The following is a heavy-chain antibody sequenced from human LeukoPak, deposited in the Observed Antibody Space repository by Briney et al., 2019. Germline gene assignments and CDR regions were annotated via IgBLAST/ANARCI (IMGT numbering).Heavy chain of an antibody. CDR1: GGTFSSYA. CDR3: ARGRGDYSSWYEPFDY. CDR2: IIPIFGTA. V-gene: IGHV1-69*13. Sequence: ASVKVSCKASGGTFSSYAISWVRQAPGQGLEWMGGIIPIFGTANYAQKFQGRVTITADESTSTAYMELSSLRSEDTAVYYCARGRGDYSSWYEPFDYWGQGTLVTVSS. J-gene: IGHJ4*02. D-gene: IGHD6-13*01.